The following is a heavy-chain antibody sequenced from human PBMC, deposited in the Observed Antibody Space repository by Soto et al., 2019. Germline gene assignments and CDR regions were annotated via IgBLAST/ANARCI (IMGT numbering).Heavy chain of an antibody. CDR2: ISYDGSNK. J-gene: IGHJ6*02. V-gene: IGHV3-30-3*01. CDR1: GFTFSSYA. Sequence: QVQLVESGGGVVQPGRSLRLSCAASGFTFSSYAMHWVRQAPGKGLEWVAVISYDGSNKYYADSVKGRFTISRDNSKNTLYLQMNSLRAEDTAVYYCARDQGSSWYAYYYYGMDVWGQGTTVTVSS. CDR3: ARDQGSSWYAYYYYGMDV. D-gene: IGHD6-13*01.